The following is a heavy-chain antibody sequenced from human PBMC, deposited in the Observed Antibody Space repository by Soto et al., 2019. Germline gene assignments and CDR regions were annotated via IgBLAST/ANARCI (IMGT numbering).Heavy chain of an antibody. CDR1: GFTFSNYG. V-gene: IGHV3-33*01. J-gene: IGHJ4*02. D-gene: IGHD1-26*01. Sequence: QVQLVESGGGVVQPGRSLRLSCAASGFTFSNYGMHWVRQAPGKGLEWVAAIYYDGSNKEYADSVKGRFTISRDNSKNTMFLQMDSVRAEDTAVYYCARDATRGSYSRFDAWGQGNLVTVSS. CDR3: ARDATRGSYSRFDA. CDR2: IYYDGSNK.